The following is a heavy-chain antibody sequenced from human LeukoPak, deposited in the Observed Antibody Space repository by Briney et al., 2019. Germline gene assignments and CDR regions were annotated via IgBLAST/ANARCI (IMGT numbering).Heavy chain of an antibody. Sequence: QPSETLSLTCAVYGGSFSGYYWSWVRQAPGKGLEWVSAISGSGGSTYYADSVKGRFTISRDNSKNTLYLQMNSLRAEDTAVYYCAKDPRYNPDSSGYYDYWGQGTLVTVSS. CDR2: ISGSGGST. CDR1: GGSFSGYY. J-gene: IGHJ4*02. D-gene: IGHD3-22*01. V-gene: IGHV3-23*01. CDR3: AKDPRYNPDSSGYYDY.